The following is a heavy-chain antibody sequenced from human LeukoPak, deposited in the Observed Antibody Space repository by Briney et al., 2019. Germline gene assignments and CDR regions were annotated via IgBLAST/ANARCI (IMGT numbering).Heavy chain of an antibody. D-gene: IGHD5-12*01. Sequence: PGGSLRLSCAASGFTFSSYSMNWVRQAPGKGLEWASSISSSSSYIYYADSVKGRFTISRDNAKNSLYLQMNRLRAEDTAVYYCARAGLPTPMLDYWGQGTLVTVSS. V-gene: IGHV3-21*01. CDR2: ISSSSSYI. CDR3: ARAGLPTPMLDY. J-gene: IGHJ4*02. CDR1: GFTFSSYS.